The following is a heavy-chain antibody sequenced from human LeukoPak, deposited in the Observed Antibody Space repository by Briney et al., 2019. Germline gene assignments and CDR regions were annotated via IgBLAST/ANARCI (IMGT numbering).Heavy chain of an antibody. CDR3: ARDLNTAMVTNAFDI. D-gene: IGHD5-18*01. CDR1: GFTVSSNY. J-gene: IGHJ3*02. V-gene: IGHV3-66*01. Sequence: PGGSLRLSCAASGFTVSSNYMSWVRQAPGKGLEWVSVIYSGGSTYYADSVRGRFTISRDNSKNTLYLQMNSLRAEDTAVYYCARDLNTAMVTNAFDIWGQGTMVTVSS. CDR2: IYSGGST.